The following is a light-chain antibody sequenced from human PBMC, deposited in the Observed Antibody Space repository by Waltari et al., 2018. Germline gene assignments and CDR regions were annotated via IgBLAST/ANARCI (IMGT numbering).Light chain of an antibody. J-gene: IGKJ1*01. CDR2: KVS. CDR3: MQGTHWPRT. V-gene: IGKV2-30*02. CDR1: QSLVHSDGNTY. Sequence: VVMTQSPLSLPVTLGQPASISFTSSQSLVHSDGNTYLNWFQQRPGQSPRRLFYKVSDRDSGVPDRFSGSGSGTDFTLKISRVEAEDVGVYYCMQGTHWPRTFGQGTKVEIK.